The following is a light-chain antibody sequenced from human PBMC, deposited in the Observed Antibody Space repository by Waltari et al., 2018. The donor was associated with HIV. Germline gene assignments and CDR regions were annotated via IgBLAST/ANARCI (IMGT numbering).Light chain of an antibody. V-gene: IGLV2-18*02. Sequence: QYALTQPPSVSGSPGQSVTISCTGTNSDVGSYNRVSWYQLPPGTAPKLMIYEVNNRPSGVPDRFSGSKSGNTASLTISGLQAEDEADYYCSSYTSSSTLWMFGGGTKLTVL. CDR2: EVN. CDR1: NSDVGSYNR. J-gene: IGLJ3*02. CDR3: SSYTSSSTLWM.